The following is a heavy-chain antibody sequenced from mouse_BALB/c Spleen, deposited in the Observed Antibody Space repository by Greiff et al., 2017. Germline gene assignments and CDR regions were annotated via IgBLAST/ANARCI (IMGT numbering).Heavy chain of an antibody. CDR3: ARDGGITTRPYYYAMDY. Sequence: QVQLKQSGPGLVAPSQSLSITCTVSGFSLTSYGVHWVRQPPGKGLEWLGVIWAGGSTNYNSALMSRLSISKDNSKSQVFLKMNSLQTDDTAMYYCARDGGITTRPYYYAMDYWGQGTSVTVSS. CDR1: GFSLTSYG. J-gene: IGHJ4*01. D-gene: IGHD2-4*01. V-gene: IGHV2-9*02. CDR2: IWAGGST.